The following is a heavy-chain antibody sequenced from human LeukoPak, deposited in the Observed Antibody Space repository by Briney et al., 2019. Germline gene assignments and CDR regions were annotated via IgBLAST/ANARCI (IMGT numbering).Heavy chain of an antibody. D-gene: IGHD4-17*01. CDR3: VRGTRGDYAY. Sequence: PGGSLRLSCAASGFTFSSYSMNWVRQAPGKVLEWVSSISGSSSSIFYADSLKGRFTISRDNAKYSLYLQMDSLRADDTAVYYCVRGTRGDYAYWGQGTLVTVSS. CDR2: ISGSSSSI. J-gene: IGHJ4*02. V-gene: IGHV3-21*06. CDR1: GFTFSSYS.